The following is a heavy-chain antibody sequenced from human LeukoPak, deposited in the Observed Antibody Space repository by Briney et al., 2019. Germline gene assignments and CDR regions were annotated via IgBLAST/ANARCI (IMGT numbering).Heavy chain of an antibody. Sequence: PGGSLRLSCAASGFTFSSYAMSWIRQAPVKGLEWVSAISGSGGSTYYADSVEGRFTISRDNSKNTLYLQMNSLRAEDTAVYYCAKDGRHSSGWYNCWGQGTLVTVSS. V-gene: IGHV3-23*01. CDR3: AKDGRHSSGWYNC. D-gene: IGHD6-19*01. CDR2: ISGSGGST. CDR1: GFTFSSYA. J-gene: IGHJ4*02.